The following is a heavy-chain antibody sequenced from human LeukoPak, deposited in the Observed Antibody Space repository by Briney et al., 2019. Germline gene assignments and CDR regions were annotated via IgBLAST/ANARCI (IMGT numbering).Heavy chain of an antibody. D-gene: IGHD3-10*01. V-gene: IGHV5-51*01. J-gene: IGHJ6*04. CDR1: GYSFTSYW. CDR2: IYPGDSDT. Sequence: GEPLKISCKRSGYSFTSYWIGWVRQMPGKGLEWMGIIYPGDSDTRYNPSFQGQVTISADKSISTAYLQWSSLKASDTAMYYCARHVEDYYGSGSYKYYYYYGMDVWGKGTTVTVSS. CDR3: ARHVEDYYGSGSYKYYYYYGMDV.